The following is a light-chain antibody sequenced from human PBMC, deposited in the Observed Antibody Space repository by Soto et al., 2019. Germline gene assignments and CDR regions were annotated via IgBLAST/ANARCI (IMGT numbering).Light chain of an antibody. V-gene: IGKV3-20*01. Sequence: EIVLTQSPGTLSLSPGERVTPSCRASQSVNSSYLAWYQHKPGQAPRLLIYGASTRATGIPDRFSGSGSGTDFTLTIARLEPGDFAVYYCQQYGNSPQTFGQGTKVDIK. CDR1: QSVNSSY. CDR2: GAS. J-gene: IGKJ1*01. CDR3: QQYGNSPQT.